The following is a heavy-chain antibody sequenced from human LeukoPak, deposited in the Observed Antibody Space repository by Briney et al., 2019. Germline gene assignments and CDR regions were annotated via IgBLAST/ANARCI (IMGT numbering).Heavy chain of an antibody. CDR2: INTNTGNP. CDR3: ARGGGRKAYYMDV. J-gene: IGHJ6*03. D-gene: IGHD1-14*01. V-gene: IGHV7-4-1*02. Sequence: ASVKVSCTASGYTFTSYAMGWVRQAPGHGLEWMGWINTNTGNPTYAQGFTGRFVFSLDTSVSTAYLQISSLKAEDTAVYYCARGGGRKAYYMDVWGKGTTVTVSS. CDR1: GYTFTSYA.